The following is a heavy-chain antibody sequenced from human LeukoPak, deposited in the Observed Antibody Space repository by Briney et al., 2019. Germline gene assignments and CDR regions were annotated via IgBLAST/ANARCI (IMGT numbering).Heavy chain of an antibody. CDR2: ISWNSGSI. V-gene: IGHV3-9*01. CDR3: AKDIPIAAAGLGYYGMDV. CDR1: GFTFDDYA. D-gene: IGHD6-13*01. Sequence: PGGSLRLSCAASGFTFDDYAMHWVRQAPGKGLEWVSGISWNSGSIGYADSVKGRFTISRDNAKNSLYLQMNSLRAEDTALYYRAKDIPIAAAGLGYYGMDVWGQGTTVTVSS. J-gene: IGHJ6*02.